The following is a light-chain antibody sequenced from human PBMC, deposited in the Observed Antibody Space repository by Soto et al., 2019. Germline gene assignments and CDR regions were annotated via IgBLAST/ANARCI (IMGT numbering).Light chain of an antibody. CDR1: QSVTSSY. Sequence: EIVLTQSPGTLSLSPGARANLSCRDSQSVTSSYLAWYQQKPGQAPRLLIYGASSRATGIPDRFSGSGSGTDFTLTISRLEPEDFAVYYCQQYGNSPLTFGGGTKVEIK. CDR2: GAS. V-gene: IGKV3-20*01. CDR3: QQYGNSPLT. J-gene: IGKJ4*01.